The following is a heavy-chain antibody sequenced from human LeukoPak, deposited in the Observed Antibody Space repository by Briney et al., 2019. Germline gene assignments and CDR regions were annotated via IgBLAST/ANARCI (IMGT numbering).Heavy chain of an antibody. CDR2: IIPIFGTA. CDR1: GGTFSSYA. CDR3: ARERDYYGSGSPNWFDP. Sequence: SVKVSCKASGGTFSSYAISWVRQAPGQGLEWMGGIIPIFGTANYAQKSQGRVTITADKSTSTAYMELSSLRSEDTAVYYCARERDYYGSGSPNWFDPWGQGTLVTVSS. J-gene: IGHJ5*02. D-gene: IGHD3-10*01. V-gene: IGHV1-69*06.